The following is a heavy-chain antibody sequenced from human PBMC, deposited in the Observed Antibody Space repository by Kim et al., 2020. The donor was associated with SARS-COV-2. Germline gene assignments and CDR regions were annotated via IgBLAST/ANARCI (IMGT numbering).Heavy chain of an antibody. CDR3: ARDHMSNPGCGDY. V-gene: IGHV3-7*01. CDR2: IKEDGSEE. J-gene: IGHJ4*02. CDR1: GFTFNAYW. D-gene: IGHD3-10*01. Sequence: GGSLRLSCAASGFTFNAYWMSWVREAPGKRLEWVANIKEDGSEEYYVDSVKGRFTISRDNAKNSLYLQMSSLRAEDTAVFYCARDHMSNPGCGDYWGRGT.